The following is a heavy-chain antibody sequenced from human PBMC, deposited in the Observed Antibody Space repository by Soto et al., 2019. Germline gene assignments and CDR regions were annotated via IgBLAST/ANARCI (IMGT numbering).Heavy chain of an antibody. CDR1: GFTFSSYG. CDR2: IWYDGSNK. D-gene: IGHD3-22*01. Sequence: QVQLVESGGGVVQPGRSLRLSCAASGFTFSSYGMHWVRQAPGKGLEWVAVIWYDGSNKYYADSVKGRFTISRDNSKNTLYLQMNSRRAEDTAVDYCARGLSSGPFYYWGQGTRVTVSS. CDR3: ARGLSSGPFYY. J-gene: IGHJ4*02. V-gene: IGHV3-33*01.